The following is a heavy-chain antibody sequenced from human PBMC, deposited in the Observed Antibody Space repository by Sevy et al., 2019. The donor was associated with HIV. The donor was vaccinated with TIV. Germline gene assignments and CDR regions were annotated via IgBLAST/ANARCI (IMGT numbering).Heavy chain of an antibody. J-gene: IGHJ6*02. Sequence: GGSLRLSCAASGFTFSHYWMTWVRQAPGKGPEWVANIKGDGSEKYYVDSVRGRFTISRDNAKNSLYLQMNSLRGEDTALYYCARDCNGATRLWGLDVWGQGTTVTVSS. D-gene: IGHD2-8*01. CDR3: ARDCNGATRLWGLDV. CDR1: GFTFSHYW. CDR2: IKGDGSEK. V-gene: IGHV3-7*03.